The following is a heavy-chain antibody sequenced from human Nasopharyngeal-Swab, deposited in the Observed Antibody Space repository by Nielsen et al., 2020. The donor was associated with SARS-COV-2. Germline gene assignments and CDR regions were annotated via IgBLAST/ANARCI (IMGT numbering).Heavy chain of an antibody. CDR3: AGAYGSGSYFAFDF. Sequence: GGSLRLSCAASGFTFGTYSMNWVRQAPGKGLEWVSSISSSSTYIYYADSVKGRFTISRDNAKNSLYLQMHSLRAEDTAVYYCAGAYGSGSYFAFDFWGQGTMVTVSS. D-gene: IGHD3-10*01. CDR2: ISSSSTYI. CDR1: GFTFGTYS. V-gene: IGHV3-21*01. J-gene: IGHJ3*01.